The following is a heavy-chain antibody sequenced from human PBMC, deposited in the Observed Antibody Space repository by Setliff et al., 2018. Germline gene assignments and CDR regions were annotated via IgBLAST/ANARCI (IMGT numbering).Heavy chain of an antibody. Sequence: PSETLSLTCTVSGGSISSGDYYWSWIRQPPGKGLEWIGYIYYSGSTYYNPSLKSRVTISVDTSKNQFSLKLSSVTAADTAVYYCARGVWFGELLQAFDNWGQGTMVTVSS. J-gene: IGHJ3*02. CDR1: GGSISSGDYY. CDR3: ARGVWFGELLQAFDN. V-gene: IGHV4-30-4*08. D-gene: IGHD3-10*01. CDR2: IYYSGST.